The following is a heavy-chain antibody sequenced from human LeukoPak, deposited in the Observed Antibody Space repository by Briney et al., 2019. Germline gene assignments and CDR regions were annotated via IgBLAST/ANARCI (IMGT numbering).Heavy chain of an antibody. J-gene: IGHJ6*03. Sequence: QPGGSLRLSCAASGFTFSSYWMSWVRQAPGKGLEWVANIKQDGSEKYYVDSVKGRFTISRDNAKNSLYLQMNSRRAEDTAVYYCARLPRITIFGVVTKGYYMDVWGKGTTVTVSS. CDR3: ARLPRITIFGVVTKGYYMDV. CDR1: GFTFSSYW. CDR2: IKQDGSEK. D-gene: IGHD3-3*01. V-gene: IGHV3-7*01.